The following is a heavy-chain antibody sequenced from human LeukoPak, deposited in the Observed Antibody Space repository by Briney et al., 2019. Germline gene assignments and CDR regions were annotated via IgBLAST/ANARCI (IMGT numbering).Heavy chain of an antibody. J-gene: IGHJ6*02. V-gene: IGHV4-59*01. D-gene: IGHD1-26*01. CDR3: AREPYRHGMDV. CDR1: GGSISTYY. CDR2: IYYSGST. Sequence: SETLSLTCTVSGGSISTYYWNWIRQPPGKGLEWIGYIYYSGSTNYNPSLKSRVTISVDTSKNQFSLKLSSVTAADTAVYYCAREPYRHGMDVWGQGTTVTVSS.